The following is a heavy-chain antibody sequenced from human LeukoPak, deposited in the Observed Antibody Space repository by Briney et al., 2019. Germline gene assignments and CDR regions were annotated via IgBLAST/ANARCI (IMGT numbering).Heavy chain of an antibody. CDR3: ARGDPNYDFWSGYPDY. CDR2: IYYSGST. J-gene: IGHJ4*02. CDR1: GGSISGYY. Sequence: PSETLSLTCTVSGGSISGYYWSWIRQPPGKGLEWIGYIYYSGSTKYNPSLQSRVTISADTSKNQFSLKLRSVTAADTAVYYCARGDPNYDFWSGYPDYWGQGTLVTVSP. V-gene: IGHV4-59*01. D-gene: IGHD3-3*01.